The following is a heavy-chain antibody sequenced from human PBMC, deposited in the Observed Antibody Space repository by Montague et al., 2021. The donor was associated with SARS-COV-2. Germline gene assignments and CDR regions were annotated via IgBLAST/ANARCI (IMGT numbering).Heavy chain of an antibody. J-gene: IGHJ4*02. CDR2: IYYGGTT. CDR1: GGSMMSRSFH. D-gene: IGHD3-9*01. Sequence: SETLSLTCTVSGGSMMSRSFHWDWIRQAPGKGLEWIGNIYYGGTTYFNPSLRSRVTLSVDTPRNQFSLELSSVTAADTAVYYCARRLTVLTGYAKSVYLDYGGQGPLVTVSS. CDR3: ARRLTVLTGYAKSVYLDY. V-gene: IGHV4-39*01.